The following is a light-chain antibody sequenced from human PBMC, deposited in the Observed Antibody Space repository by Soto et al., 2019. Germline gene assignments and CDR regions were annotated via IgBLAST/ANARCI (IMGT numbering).Light chain of an antibody. V-gene: IGKV2-28*01. J-gene: IGKJ1*01. CDR2: LGS. Sequence: IVVTQSPLSLPVTPGEPASISCRSSQSLLHSNGYNYLDWYLQKPGQSPQLLIYLGSNRASGVPDRFSGSGSGTDFTLKISRVEAEDVGVYYCMQALQTPWTFGQGTKVDI. CDR3: MQALQTPWT. CDR1: QSLLHSNGYNY.